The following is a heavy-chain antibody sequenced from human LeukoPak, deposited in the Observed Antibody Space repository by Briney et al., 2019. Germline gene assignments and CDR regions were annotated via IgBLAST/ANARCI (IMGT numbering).Heavy chain of an antibody. D-gene: IGHD3-10*01. CDR2: ISPYNGNP. V-gene: IGHV1-18*01. J-gene: IGHJ6*03. CDR3: ARGGYVREVQIYNYYYMDV. Sequence: GASVKVSCKASGYDFTTYGIIWVRQAPGQGLEWMGWISPYNGNPNYAQNFQGRITMTKDTSTSTAYMELRSLRSDDTAVYYCARGGYVREVQIYNYYYMDVWGEGTTVTVSS. CDR1: GYDFTTYG.